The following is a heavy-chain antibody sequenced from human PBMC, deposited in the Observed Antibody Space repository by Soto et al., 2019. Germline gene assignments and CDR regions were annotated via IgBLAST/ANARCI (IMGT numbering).Heavy chain of an antibody. D-gene: IGHD3-10*01. V-gene: IGHV3-30*18. Sequence: GGSLRLSCAASGFTFSSYGMHWVRQAPGKGLEWVAVISYDGSNKYYADSVKGRFTISRDNSKNTLYLQMNSLRAEDTAVYYCAKEGRMVGGVASNYYGMDVWGQGTTVTVSS. CDR1: GFTFSSYG. CDR2: ISYDGSNK. J-gene: IGHJ6*02. CDR3: AKEGRMVGGVASNYYGMDV.